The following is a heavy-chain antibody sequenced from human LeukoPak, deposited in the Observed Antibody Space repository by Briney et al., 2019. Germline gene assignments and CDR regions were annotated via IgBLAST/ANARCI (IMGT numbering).Heavy chain of an antibody. CDR3: ARHRSRYCSSTSCYSPNWFDP. CDR2: IYPGDSDT. J-gene: IGHJ5*02. D-gene: IGHD2-2*02. V-gene: IGHV5-51*01. CDR1: GYSFTSYW. Sequence: GESLKISCKCSGYSFTSYWIGWVRQMPGKGLEWMGIIYPGDSDTRYSPSFQGQVTISADKSISTAYLHWSSLKASDTAMYYCARHRSRYCSSTSCYSPNWFDPWGQGTLVTVSS.